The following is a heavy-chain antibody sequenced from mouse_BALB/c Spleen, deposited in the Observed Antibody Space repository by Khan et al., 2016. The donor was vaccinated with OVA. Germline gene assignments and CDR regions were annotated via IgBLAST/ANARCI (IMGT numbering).Heavy chain of an antibody. V-gene: IGHV3-2*02. Sequence: EVQLQESGPGLVKPSQSLSLTCTVTGYSITSDYAWNWIRQFPGNKLEWMGYIKYSGSTSYNPSLKSRISITRNTSQNQFFLQLSSVTTEDTATXYGARSGTMSTVVATDCDSWGQGPTLTVSS. D-gene: IGHD1-1*01. CDR1: GYSITSDYA. CDR3: ARSGTMSTVVATDCDS. CDR2: IKYSGST. J-gene: IGHJ2*01.